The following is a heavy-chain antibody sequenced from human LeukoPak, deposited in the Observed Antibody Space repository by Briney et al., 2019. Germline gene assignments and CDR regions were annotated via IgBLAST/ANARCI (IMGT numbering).Heavy chain of an antibody. CDR2: INPNSGGT. CDR3: ARDRGYCSSTSCYLYYYYGMDV. Sequence: ASVTVSCTASGYTFTGYYMHWVRQAPGQGLEWMGWINPNSGGTNYAQKFQGRVTMTRDTSFSTAYMELSRLRSDDTAVYYCARDRGYCSSTSCYLYYYYGMDVWGQGTTVTVSS. J-gene: IGHJ6*02. CDR1: GYTFTGYY. V-gene: IGHV1-2*02. D-gene: IGHD2-2*01.